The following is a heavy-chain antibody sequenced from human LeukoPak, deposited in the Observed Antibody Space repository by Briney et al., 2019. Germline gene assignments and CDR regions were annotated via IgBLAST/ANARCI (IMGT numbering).Heavy chain of an antibody. CDR1: GGTFSSYA. Sequence: ASVKVSCKASGGTFSSYAISWVRQAPGQGLEWMGWISAYNGNTNYAQKLQGRVTMTTDTSTSTAYMELRSLRSDDTAVYYCARDHQSDYYDSSGYYGGDAFDIWGQGTMVTVSS. J-gene: IGHJ3*02. D-gene: IGHD3-22*01. V-gene: IGHV1-18*01. CDR2: ISAYNGNT. CDR3: ARDHQSDYYDSSGYYGGDAFDI.